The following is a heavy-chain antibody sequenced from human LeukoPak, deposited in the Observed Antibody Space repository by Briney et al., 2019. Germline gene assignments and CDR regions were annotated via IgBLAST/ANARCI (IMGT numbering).Heavy chain of an antibody. D-gene: IGHD1-26*01. CDR3: AKEAPSGSYVDY. Sequence: GASVKVSCKASGYTSTSYYMHWLRQAPEHGLEWMGIINPSGGSTSYAQKFQGRVTMTRDTSTSTVYMELSSLRSEDTAMYYCAKEAPSGSYVDYWGQGTLVTVSS. J-gene: IGHJ4*02. CDR2: INPSGGST. V-gene: IGHV1-46*01. CDR1: GYTSTSYY.